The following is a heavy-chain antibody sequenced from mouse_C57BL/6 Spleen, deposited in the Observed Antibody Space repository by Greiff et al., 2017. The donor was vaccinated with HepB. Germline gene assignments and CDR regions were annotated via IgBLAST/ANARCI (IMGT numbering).Heavy chain of an antibody. CDR2: IDPETGGT. V-gene: IGHV1-15*01. CDR3: TRYGGKAWFAY. CDR1: GYTFTDYE. D-gene: IGHD1-2*01. Sequence: VQVVESGAELVRPGASVTLSCKASGYTFTDYEMHWVKQTPVHGLEWIGAIDPETGGTAYNQKFKGKAILTADKSSSTAYMELRSLTSEDSAVYYCTRYGGKAWFAYWGQGTLVTVSA. J-gene: IGHJ3*01.